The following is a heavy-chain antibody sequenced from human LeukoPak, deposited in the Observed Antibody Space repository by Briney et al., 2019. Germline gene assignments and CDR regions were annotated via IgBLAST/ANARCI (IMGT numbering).Heavy chain of an antibody. CDR2: INPNSGGT. CDR1: GYTLTGYY. V-gene: IGHV1-2*02. J-gene: IGHJ3*02. D-gene: IGHD1-26*01. Sequence: ASVKVSCKASGYTLTGYYMHWVRQAPGQGLEWMGCINPNSGGTNYAQKFQGRVTMTRDTSISTAYMELSRLRSDHTAVYYCARDVSYSGSYYAFDIWGQGTMVTVSS. CDR3: ARDVSYSGSYYAFDI.